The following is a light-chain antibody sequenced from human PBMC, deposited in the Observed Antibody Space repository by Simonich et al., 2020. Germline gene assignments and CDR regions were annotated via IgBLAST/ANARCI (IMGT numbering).Light chain of an antibody. CDR3: SSYTSSSTWV. J-gene: IGLJ3*02. CDR1: SSDVGGYNY. CDR2: DVR. V-gene: IGLV2-14*01. Sequence: QSALTQPASVSGSPGQSITISCTGTSSDVGGYNYVSGYQQHPGKAPKLMFYDVRKRPSGVSNRFTGSKSGNTASLTISGLQAEDEADYYCSSYTSSSTWVFGGGTKLTVL.